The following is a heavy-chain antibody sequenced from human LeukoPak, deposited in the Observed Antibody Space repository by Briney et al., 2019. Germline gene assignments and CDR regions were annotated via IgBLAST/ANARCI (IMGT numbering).Heavy chain of an antibody. CDR3: ARHLMYSSSSYFDY. J-gene: IGHJ4*02. Sequence: SETLSLTCTVSGGSISGNNYYWGWIRPPPGKGLEWIGTIYYSGSTYYNLSLKSRVTISVDTSKNKFSLNLSSVTAADTAVYYCARHLMYSSSSYFDYWGQGTLVTVSS. V-gene: IGHV4-39*01. D-gene: IGHD6-6*01. CDR1: GGSISGNNYY. CDR2: IYYSGST.